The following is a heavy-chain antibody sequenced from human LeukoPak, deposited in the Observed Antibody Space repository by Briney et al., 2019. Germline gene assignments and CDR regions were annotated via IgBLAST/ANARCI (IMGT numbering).Heavy chain of an antibody. D-gene: IGHD3-22*01. CDR3: ARGAYYYDSSGSPFDY. CDR1: GDSVSSSSAA. V-gene: IGHV6-1*01. CDR2: TYYRSKWYN. J-gene: IGHJ4*02. Sequence: SQTLSLTCAISGDSVSSSSAARNWIRKSPSRGLEWLGRTYYRSKWYNDYAVSVKSRITINPDTSKNQFSLQLNSVTPEDTAVYYSARGAYYYDSSGSPFDYWGQGTLVTVSS.